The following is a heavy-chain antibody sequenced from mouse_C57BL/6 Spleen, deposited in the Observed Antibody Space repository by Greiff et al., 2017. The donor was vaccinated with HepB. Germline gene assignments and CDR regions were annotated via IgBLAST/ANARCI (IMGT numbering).Heavy chain of an antibody. CDR3: ARKDGSSYYFDY. D-gene: IGHD1-1*01. CDR2: IYPRSGNT. V-gene: IGHV1-81*01. Sequence: QDQLQQSGAELARPGASVKLSCKASGYTFTSYGISWVKQRTGQGLEWIGEIYPRSGNTYYNEKFKGKATLTADKSSSTAYMELRSLTSEDSAVYFCARKDGSSYYFDYWGQGTTLTVSS. J-gene: IGHJ2*01. CDR1: GYTFTSYG.